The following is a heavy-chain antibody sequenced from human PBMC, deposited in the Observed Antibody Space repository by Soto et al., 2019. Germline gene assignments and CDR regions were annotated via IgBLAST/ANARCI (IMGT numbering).Heavy chain of an antibody. Sequence: SETLSLTCAVYGGSFSGYYWSWIRQPPGKGLEWIGEINHSGSTNYNPSLKSRVTISVDTSKNQFSLKLSSVTAADTAVYYCARVMNDYICGSYRPYFDYWGQGTLVTVSS. CDR3: ARVMNDYICGSYRPYFDY. CDR2: INHSGST. D-gene: IGHD3-16*02. J-gene: IGHJ4*02. V-gene: IGHV4-34*01. CDR1: GGSFSGYY.